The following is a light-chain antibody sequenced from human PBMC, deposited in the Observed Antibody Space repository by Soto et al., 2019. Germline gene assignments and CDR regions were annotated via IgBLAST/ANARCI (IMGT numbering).Light chain of an antibody. V-gene: IGKV1-39*01. J-gene: IGKJ4*01. CDR2: AAS. Sequence: DLQMTQSPSSLSASVGDRVTITCRASQSISSYLNWYQQKPGKAPKLLIYAASSLQSGVPSRFSGSGSGTDFTLTISSLQPEDFATYYCQQSYSTPIFGGGTKVEIK. CDR3: QQSYSTPI. CDR1: QSISSY.